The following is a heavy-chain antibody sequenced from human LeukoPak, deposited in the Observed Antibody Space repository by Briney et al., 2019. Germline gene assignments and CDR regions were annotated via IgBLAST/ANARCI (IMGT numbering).Heavy chain of an antibody. V-gene: IGHV1-46*03. CDR2: IDPSGGST. Sequence: ASVKVSCKASGYTFISYYIHWVRQAPGQGLEWMGIIDPSGGSTTYAQKFQGRVTMTRGTSTNTVYMQLSSLRSEDTAVYYCARRVYCTSASCYHYHYYMDVWGKGTTVTVSS. CDR3: ARRVYCTSASCYHYHYYMDV. J-gene: IGHJ6*03. CDR1: GYTFISYY. D-gene: IGHD2-2*01.